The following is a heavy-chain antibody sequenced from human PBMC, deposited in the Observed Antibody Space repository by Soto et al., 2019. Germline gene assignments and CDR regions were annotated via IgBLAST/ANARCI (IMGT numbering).Heavy chain of an antibody. CDR3: ASRHSSPYFDY. J-gene: IGHJ4*02. V-gene: IGHV4-30-4*01. Sequence: QVQLQESGPGLVKPSQTLSLTCTVSGGSISSGDYYWSWIRQPPGKGLEWIGNIYYSGSTYYNPSLKRRVTISADTSKTRFPLKLSSVTAADTAVYYCASRHSSPYFDYWGQGTLVTVSS. D-gene: IGHD6-13*01. CDR1: GGSISSGDYY. CDR2: IYYSGST.